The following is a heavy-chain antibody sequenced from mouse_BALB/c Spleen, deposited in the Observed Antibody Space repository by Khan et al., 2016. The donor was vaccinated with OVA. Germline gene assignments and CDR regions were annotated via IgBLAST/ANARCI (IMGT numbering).Heavy chain of an antibody. CDR3: ARKEALYYFDY. CDR2: IYPGTNNT. CDR1: GYIFTSYW. Sequence: QVQLKQSGAELVRPGTSVKLSCKTSGYIFTSYWIHWVKQRSGQGLEWIARIYPGTNNTYYNENFKDKATLTADKASSTVYLQLSSLKSEDSAVFFCARKEALYYFDYWGQGTTLTVSS. J-gene: IGHJ2*01. D-gene: IGHD3-2*02. V-gene: IGHV1-76*01.